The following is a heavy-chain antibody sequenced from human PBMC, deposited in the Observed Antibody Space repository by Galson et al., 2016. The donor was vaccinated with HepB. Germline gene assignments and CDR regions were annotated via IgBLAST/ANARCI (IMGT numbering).Heavy chain of an antibody. CDR2: LKSKTAGATT. V-gene: IGHV3-15*01. Sequence: SLRLSCAASGFTFSDDYMRWVRQAPGKGLEWLARLKSKTAGATTDYAAPVKGRSTISRDHSKNTQYLQMNSLKTEDTAVYYCTIDLPHDSGCYHYGPITCDYYSVDVWGQGTTVTVSS. CDR3: TIDLPHDSGCYHYGPITCDYYSVDV. CDR1: GFTFSDDY. J-gene: IGHJ6*02. D-gene: IGHD3-22*01.